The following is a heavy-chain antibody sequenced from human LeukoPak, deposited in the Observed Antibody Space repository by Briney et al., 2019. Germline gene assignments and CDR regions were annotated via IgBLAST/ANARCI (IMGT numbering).Heavy chain of an antibody. V-gene: IGHV1-2*02. Sequence: ASVKVSCKASGYTFTAYYIHWLRQAPGQGPEWMGWIKPDSGSSHYAQKFQGRVTMTRDTSSNSAYMDLTRLKSDDTAVYYCARARVPIAGAGLYYFDHWGQGALVTVSS. J-gene: IGHJ4*02. CDR3: ARARVPIAGAGLYYFDH. D-gene: IGHD6-19*01. CDR2: IKPDSGSS. CDR1: GYTFTAYY.